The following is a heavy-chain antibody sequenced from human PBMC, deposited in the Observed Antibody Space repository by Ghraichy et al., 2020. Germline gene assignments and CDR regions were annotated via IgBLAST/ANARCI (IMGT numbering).Heavy chain of an antibody. CDR3: ARAMAVAGGYYYYYYGMDV. V-gene: IGHV3-33*01. CDR2: IWYDGSNK. CDR1: GFTFSSYG. D-gene: IGHD6-19*01. J-gene: IGHJ6*02. Sequence: GGSLRLSCAASGFTFSSYGMHWVRQAPGKGLEWVAVIWYDGSNKYYADSVKGRFTISRDNSKNTLYLQMNSLRAEDTAVYYCARAMAVAGGYYYYYYGMDVWGQGTTVTVSS.